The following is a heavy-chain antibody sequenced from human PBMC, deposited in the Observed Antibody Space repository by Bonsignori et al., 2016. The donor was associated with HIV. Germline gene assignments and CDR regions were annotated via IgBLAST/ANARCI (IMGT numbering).Heavy chain of an antibody. V-gene: IGHV1-2*02. D-gene: IGHD3-10*01. J-gene: IGHJ4*02. CDR3: ARLWFGESLYDY. CDR1: GYTFTGYF. Sequence: ASVKVSCKTSGYTFTGYFMHWVRQAPGQGLEWMGWINPNTGGTNYAQNFQGRVTMTGDTSISTVYMELRRLRSDDTAVYYCARLWFGESLYDYWGQGTLVTVSS. CDR2: INPNTGGT.